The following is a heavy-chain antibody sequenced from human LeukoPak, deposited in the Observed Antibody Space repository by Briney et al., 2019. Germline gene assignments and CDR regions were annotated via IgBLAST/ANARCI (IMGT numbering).Heavy chain of an antibody. V-gene: IGHV3-74*01. CDR1: GFTFSSYA. CDR2: INSDGSWT. D-gene: IGHD2/OR15-2a*01. CDR3: VSFYETY. Sequence: GGSLRLSCEASGFTFSSYAMSWVRQAPGKGLVWVSHINSDGSWTSYADSVKGRFTISKDNAKNTVYLQMNSLRAEDTAVYYCVSFYETYWGRGTLVTVSS. J-gene: IGHJ4*02.